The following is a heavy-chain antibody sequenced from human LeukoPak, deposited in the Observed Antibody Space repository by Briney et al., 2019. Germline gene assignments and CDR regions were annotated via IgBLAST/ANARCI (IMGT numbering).Heavy chain of an antibody. J-gene: IGHJ3*02. V-gene: IGHV1-46*01. D-gene: IGHD5-12*01. CDR1: GYTFTNYY. CDR3: TRDQNYDYDAFDI. CDR2: TNPSGGST. Sequence: ASVKVSCKASGYTFTNYYIHWVRQAPGQGLEWMGITNPSGGSTRLAQKFQGRVTMTRDMSTSTVYMDLSTLRSEDTAVYYCTRDQNYDYDAFDIWGQGTMVTVSS.